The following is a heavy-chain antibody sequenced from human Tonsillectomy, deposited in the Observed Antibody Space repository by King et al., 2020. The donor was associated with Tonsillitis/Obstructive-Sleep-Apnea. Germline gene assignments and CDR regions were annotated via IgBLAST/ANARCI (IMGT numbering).Heavy chain of an antibody. CDR1: GGSFSGYY. Sequence: VQLQQWGAGLLKPSETLSLTCAVSGGSFSGYYWTWIRQPPGKGLEWIGEINRGGSTNPNPSLKSRVTISVDTSKNQFSLKMRSVTAADTAVYYCARVGGLSSSSASDAFDVWGLGTMVTVSS. CDR2: INRGGST. CDR3: ARVGGLSSSSASDAFDV. D-gene: IGHD6-6*01. J-gene: IGHJ3*01. V-gene: IGHV4-34*01.